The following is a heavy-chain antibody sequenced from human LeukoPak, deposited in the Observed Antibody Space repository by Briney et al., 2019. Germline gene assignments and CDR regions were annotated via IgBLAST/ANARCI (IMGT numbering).Heavy chain of an antibody. CDR1: GYTFSIYD. J-gene: IGHJ5*02. Sequence: ASVTVSCKASGYTFSIYDISWVRQAPGQGLEWMGWISAYNGNTNYAQKLQGRVTMTTDTSTSTAYMELRSLRSDDTAVYYCARVGAAAANWFDPWGQGTLVTVSS. CDR2: ISAYNGNT. D-gene: IGHD6-13*01. CDR3: ARVGAAAANWFDP. V-gene: IGHV1-18*01.